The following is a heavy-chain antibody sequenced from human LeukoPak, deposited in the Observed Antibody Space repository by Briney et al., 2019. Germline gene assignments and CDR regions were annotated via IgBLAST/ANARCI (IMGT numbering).Heavy chain of an antibody. CDR2: INHSGST. V-gene: IGHV4-34*01. CDR1: GGSFSGYY. D-gene: IGHD2-21*02. CDR3: ARDLRARGNYYYYGMDV. Sequence: PSETLSLTCAVYGGSFSGYYWSWIRQPPGKGLEWIGEINHSGSTNYNPSLKSRVTISVDTSKNQFSLKLSSVTAADTAVYYCARDLRARGNYYYYGMDVWGQGTTVTVSS. J-gene: IGHJ6*02.